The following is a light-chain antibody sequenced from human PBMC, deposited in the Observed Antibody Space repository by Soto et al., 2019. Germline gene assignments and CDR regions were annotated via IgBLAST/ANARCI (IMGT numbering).Light chain of an antibody. V-gene: IGKV3-15*01. CDR1: QGVSSN. CDR3: QQYGSSPQT. J-gene: IGKJ1*01. Sequence: EIVMTQSPATLSVSPGERATLSCRASQGVSSNLAWYQQKPGQAPRLLIYGASTRATGTPGRVSGSVSGTDVTLTITRLEPEEGAVDDGQQYGSSPQTFGQGTKVDIK. CDR2: GAS.